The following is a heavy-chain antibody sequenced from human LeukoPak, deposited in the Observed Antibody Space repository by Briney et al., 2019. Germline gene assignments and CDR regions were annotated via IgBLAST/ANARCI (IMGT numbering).Heavy chain of an antibody. J-gene: IGHJ4*02. CDR1: GFTFSSYN. D-gene: IGHD3-10*01. Sequence: PGGSLRLSCAASGFTFSSYNMNWVRQAPGKGLEWVSSISSSSDYIYYADSVKGRFTISRDNAKNSLYLQMNSLRAEDTAVYYCARAGFTFSDYFGSFFDYWGQGTLVTVSS. CDR3: ARAGFTFSDYFGSFFDY. CDR2: ISSSSDYI. V-gene: IGHV3-21*06.